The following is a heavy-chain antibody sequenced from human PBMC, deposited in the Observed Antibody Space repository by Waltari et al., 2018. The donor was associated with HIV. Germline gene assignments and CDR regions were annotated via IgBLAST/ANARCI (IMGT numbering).Heavy chain of an antibody. CDR1: GYTFTDYN. CDR2: LDPKTGGP. J-gene: IGHJ4*02. Sequence: QVQLVQSGAEVTKPGASVKLSCTASGYTFTDYNVHGVRQAPGQGLEWMGWLDPKTGGPNYARKFQARVTMTRDTSISTAYMELDRLTSDDTAVYYCARDSSSGWYYLRFWGQGTLLTVSS. D-gene: IGHD6-19*01. CDR3: ARDSSSGWYYLRF. V-gene: IGHV1-2*02.